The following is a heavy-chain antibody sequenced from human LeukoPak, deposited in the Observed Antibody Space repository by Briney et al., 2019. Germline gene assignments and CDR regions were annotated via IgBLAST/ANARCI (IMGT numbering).Heavy chain of an antibody. D-gene: IGHD3-10*01. CDR1: GGSISSSSNY. J-gene: IGHJ6*02. Sequence: SETLSLTCTVSGGSISSSSNYWVWIRQPPGKGLEWIGNIYYSGITYYSPSLTSRVTISVDTCKNQFSLKLSSVTAADTAVYYCARQRRTMVRGVIHYYYGMDVWGQGTTVTVSS. CDR3: ARQRRTMVRGVIHYYYGMDV. V-gene: IGHV4-39*01. CDR2: IYYSGIT.